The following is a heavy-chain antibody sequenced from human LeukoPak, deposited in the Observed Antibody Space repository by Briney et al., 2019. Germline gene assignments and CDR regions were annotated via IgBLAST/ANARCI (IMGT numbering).Heavy chain of an antibody. CDR1: GFTFSSYS. V-gene: IGHV3-21*01. D-gene: IGHD6-13*01. Sequence: GGSLRLSCAASGFTFSSYSMNWVRQAPGKGLEWVSSISSSSSYIYYADSVKGRFTISRDNAKNSLYLQMNSLRAEDTAVYYCARVPIAAAETGHWGQETLVTVSS. CDR3: ARVPIAAAETGH. CDR2: ISSSSSYI. J-gene: IGHJ4*02.